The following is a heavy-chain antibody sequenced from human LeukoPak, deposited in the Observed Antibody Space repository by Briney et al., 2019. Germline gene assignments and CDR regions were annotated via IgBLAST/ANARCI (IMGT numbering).Heavy chain of an antibody. V-gene: IGHV3-23*01. D-gene: IGHD3-22*01. CDR3: ARGRPYYYDSSGFHYFDY. CDR1: GFTFSSYA. CDR2: ISGSGGST. J-gene: IGHJ4*02. Sequence: PGGSLRPSCAASGFTFSSYAMSWVRQAPGKGLEWVSAISGSGGSTYYADSVKGRFTISRDNSKNTLYLQMNSLRAEDTAVYYCARGRPYYYDSSGFHYFDYWGQGTLVTVSS.